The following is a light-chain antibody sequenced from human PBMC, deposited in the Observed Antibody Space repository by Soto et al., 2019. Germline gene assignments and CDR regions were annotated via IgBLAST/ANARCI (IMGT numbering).Light chain of an antibody. J-gene: IGKJ2*01. CDR2: VAS. CDR1: QSISSY. CDR3: QQSYRSPYT. Sequence: DIQMTQSPSSVTASVGDRVNSTCRASQSISSYLNWYQQKPGKAPKFLIYVASTLQSGVPSRFSGSGSGTDFTLTITTLQPEDFATYYCQQSYRSPYTFGQGTKLEIK. V-gene: IGKV1-39*01.